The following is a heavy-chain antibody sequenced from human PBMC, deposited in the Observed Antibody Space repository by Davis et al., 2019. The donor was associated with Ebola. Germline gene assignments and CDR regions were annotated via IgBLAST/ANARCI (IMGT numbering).Heavy chain of an antibody. CDR1: GDTFGEYG. CDR3: ATDQTYDSSGPFDY. J-gene: IGHJ4*02. D-gene: IGHD3-22*01. CDR2: VLPILGAT. V-gene: IGHV1-69*04. Sequence: SVKVSCKTSGDTFGEYGYNWVRQAPGQRLEWMGRVLPILGATNYAQKFQGRVTMTEDTSTDTAYMELSSLRSEDTAVYYCATDQTYDSSGPFDYWGQGTLVTVSS.